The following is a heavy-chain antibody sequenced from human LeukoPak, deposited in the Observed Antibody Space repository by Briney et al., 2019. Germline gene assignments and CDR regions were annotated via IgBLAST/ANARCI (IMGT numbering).Heavy chain of an antibody. CDR3: ARGSGSTSPDYYYGLGV. CDR2: INHSGST. D-gene: IGHD2-2*01. Sequence: PSETLSLTCAVYGGSFSDYYWNWIRQPPGKGLDWIGEINHSGSTNYNPSLKSRVTISVDTSKNQFSLKLSSVTAADTAVYYCARGSGSTSPDYYYGLGVWGQGTTVTVSS. CDR1: GGSFSDYY. J-gene: IGHJ6*02. V-gene: IGHV4-34*01.